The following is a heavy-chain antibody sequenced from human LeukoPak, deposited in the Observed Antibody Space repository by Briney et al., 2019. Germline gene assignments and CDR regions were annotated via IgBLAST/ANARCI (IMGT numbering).Heavy chain of an antibody. CDR2: ISYDGSNE. J-gene: IGHJ4*02. CDR3: ASIIPRKGSDY. D-gene: IGHD3-10*01. CDR1: GFTFSSYA. Sequence: GGSLRLSCAASGFTFSSYAMHWVRQAPGKGLEWVAVISYDGSNEYYADSVKGRFTISRDNSKNTLYLQMNSLRAEDTAVYYCASIIPRKGSDYWGQGTLVTVSS. V-gene: IGHV3-30-3*01.